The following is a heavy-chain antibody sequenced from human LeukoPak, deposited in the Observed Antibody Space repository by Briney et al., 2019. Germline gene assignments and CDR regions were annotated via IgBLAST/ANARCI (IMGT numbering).Heavy chain of an antibody. Sequence: GGSLRLSCAASGFTFSSYAMSWVRQAPGKGLEWVSLISGNGGSTFYTDSVKGRFTISRDNSKNTLYLQINILRAEDTAVYYCARRKDYYGSVDYWGQGTLVTDSS. CDR2: ISGNGGST. CDR3: ARRKDYYGSVDY. V-gene: IGHV3-23*01. D-gene: IGHD3-10*01. CDR1: GFTFSSYA. J-gene: IGHJ4*02.